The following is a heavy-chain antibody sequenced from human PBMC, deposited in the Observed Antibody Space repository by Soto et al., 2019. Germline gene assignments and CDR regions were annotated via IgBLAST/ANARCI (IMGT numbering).Heavy chain of an antibody. J-gene: IGHJ4*02. CDR2: ISGSGGST. CDR3: AKDGGYAYYDSSGYYFGY. D-gene: IGHD3-22*01. V-gene: IGHV3-23*01. CDR1: GFTFSSYA. Sequence: EVQLLESGGGLVQAGGSLRLSCAASGFTFSSYAMSWVRQAPGKGLEWVSAISGSGGSTYYADSVKGRFTISRDNSKNTLYLQMNSLRAEDTAVYYCAKDGGYAYYDSSGYYFGYWGQGTLVTVSS.